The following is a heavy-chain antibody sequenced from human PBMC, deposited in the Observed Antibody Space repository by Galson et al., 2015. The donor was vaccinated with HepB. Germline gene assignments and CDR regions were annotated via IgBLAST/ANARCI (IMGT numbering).Heavy chain of an antibody. CDR2: ISYDGGNK. CDR3: VGDKNVNYSWFDP. CDR1: GLPLRSYA. D-gene: IGHD2-21*01. J-gene: IGHJ5*02. Sequence: SLRLSCAASGLPLRSYAMHWVRQTPGKGLEWVALISYDGGNKFYADSVKGRFTVSRDNSKNTVDLQMNSLRPEDTALYYCVGDKNVNYSWFDPWGQGTLVTVSS. V-gene: IGHV3-30-3*01.